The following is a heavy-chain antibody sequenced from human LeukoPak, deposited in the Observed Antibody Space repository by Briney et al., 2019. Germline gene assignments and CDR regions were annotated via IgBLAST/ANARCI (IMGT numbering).Heavy chain of an antibody. D-gene: IGHD4-23*01. V-gene: IGHV1-2*02. CDR1: GYTFTGFY. Sequence: ASVRVSCKASGYTFTGFYMHWVRQAPGQGLEWMGWINPNSGGTNYAQKFQGRVTMTRDTSISTAYMELSRLRSDDTAVYYCARDDHGGSSGWFDPWGQGTLVTVSS. CDR2: INPNSGGT. CDR3: ARDDHGGSSGWFDP. J-gene: IGHJ5*02.